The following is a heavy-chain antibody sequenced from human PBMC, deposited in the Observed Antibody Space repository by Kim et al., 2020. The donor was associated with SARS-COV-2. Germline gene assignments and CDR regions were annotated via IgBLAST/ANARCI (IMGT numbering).Heavy chain of an antibody. V-gene: IGHV4-59*09. Sequence: LTSRVTISVDTSKNQFSLKLSSVTAADTAVYYCARGGSWEYYYDSSGLDYWGQGTLVTVSS. D-gene: IGHD3-22*01. J-gene: IGHJ4*02. CDR3: ARGGSWEYYYDSSGLDY.